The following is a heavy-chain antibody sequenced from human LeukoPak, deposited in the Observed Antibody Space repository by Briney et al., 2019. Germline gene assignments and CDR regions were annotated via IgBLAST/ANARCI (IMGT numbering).Heavy chain of an antibody. V-gene: IGHV3-53*01. Sequence: RGALGVSCTGSGIIRSSIYMSWVRQAPGKGLEWVSVVYNTGSTFYTDSVKGRFAVSRDNSKDTLYLQMSGLRAENTAVYYCASGIPFEYWGQGTLVTVSS. CDR1: GIIRSSIY. J-gene: IGHJ4*02. CDR2: VYNTGST. CDR3: ASGIPFEY. D-gene: IGHD5-18*01.